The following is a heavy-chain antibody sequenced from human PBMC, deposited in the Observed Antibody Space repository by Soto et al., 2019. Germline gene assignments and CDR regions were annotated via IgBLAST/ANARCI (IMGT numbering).Heavy chain of an antibody. J-gene: IGHJ6*02. CDR3: AKDLHEWASFFCYGMDV. V-gene: IGHV3-30*18. CDR2: IVYDGNKK. CDR1: GFTFSSYS. Sequence: GGSLRLSCAASGFTFSSYSMNWVRQAPGKGLEWVAVIVYDGNKKEYADSVKGRFTISRDNSKDTVYLQMNSLRPEDTGVYYCAKDLHEWASFFCYGMDVWGQGTTVTFSS. D-gene: IGHD2-8*01.